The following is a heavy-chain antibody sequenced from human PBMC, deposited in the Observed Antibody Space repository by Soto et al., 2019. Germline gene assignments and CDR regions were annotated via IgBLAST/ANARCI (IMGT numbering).Heavy chain of an antibody. CDR1: GFTFDYYA. CDR2: ITWNSGSI. V-gene: IGHV3-9*01. J-gene: IGHJ4*02. Sequence: SGGSLRLSCAASGFTFDYYAMHWVRQSPGKGLEWVSGITWNSGSIGYADSVKGRSTISRDNAKNSLYLQMDSLRAEDTALYYCAKDDGGGITYYFDYWGQGTLVTVSS. D-gene: IGHD2-15*01. CDR3: AKDDGGGITYYFDY.